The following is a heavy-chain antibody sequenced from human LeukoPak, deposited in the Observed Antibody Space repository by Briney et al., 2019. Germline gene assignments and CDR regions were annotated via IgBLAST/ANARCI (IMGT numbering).Heavy chain of an antibody. D-gene: IGHD1-14*01. V-gene: IGHV3-53*01. CDR2: IYSGGST. CDR3: AREEQVMAGTLDY. J-gene: IGHJ4*02. Sequence: PGGSLRPSCAASGFTVINTYMSWVRQAPGKGLEWVSVIYSGGSTYYADSVKGRFTISGDNSKNTLYLQMNSLRADDTAVYYCAREEQVMAGTLDYWGQRTLVTLSS. CDR1: GFTVINTY.